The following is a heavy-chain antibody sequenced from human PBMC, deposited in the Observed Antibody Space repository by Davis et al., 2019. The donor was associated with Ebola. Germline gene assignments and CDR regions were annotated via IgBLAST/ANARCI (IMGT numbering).Heavy chain of an antibody. D-gene: IGHD5-18*01. CDR1: GSTFSSYD. Sequence: PGGSLRLSCAASGSTFSSYDMHWVRHGTGKGLEWVSAIGTAGDTYYPGSVKGRFTISRENAKNSLYLQMNSLRAEDTAVYYCARVRFGDTAVDYWGQGTLVTVSS. CDR2: IGTAGDT. CDR3: ARVRFGDTAVDY. J-gene: IGHJ4*02. V-gene: IGHV3-13*01.